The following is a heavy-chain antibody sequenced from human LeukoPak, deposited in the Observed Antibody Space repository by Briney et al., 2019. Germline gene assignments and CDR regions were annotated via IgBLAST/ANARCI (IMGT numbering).Heavy chain of an antibody. CDR2: ISAYNGNT. J-gene: IGHJ6*02. Sequence: GASVKVSCKASGYTFTSYGISWVRQAPGQGLEWMGWISAYNGNTNYAQKLQGRVTMTTDTSTSTAYMELRSLRSDDTAVYYCARGNYDSSAPRSQYGMDVWGQGTTVTVSS. CDR1: GYTFTSYG. V-gene: IGHV1-18*01. CDR3: ARGNYDSSAPRSQYGMDV. D-gene: IGHD3-22*01.